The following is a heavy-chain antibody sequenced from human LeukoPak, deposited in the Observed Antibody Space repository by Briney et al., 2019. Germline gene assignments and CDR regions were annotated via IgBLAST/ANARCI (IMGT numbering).Heavy chain of an antibody. Sequence: QPGGSLRLSCAASGFTFSSYAMSWVRQAPGKGLEWVANMNQDGSEKDYVDSVKGRFTISRDNARNSLYLQMGSLRAEDTAVYYCATYTHWVAGDVWGQGTTVTVSS. D-gene: IGHD3-16*01. CDR3: ATYTHWVAGDV. CDR1: GFTFSSYA. V-gene: IGHV3-7*01. CDR2: MNQDGSEK. J-gene: IGHJ6*02.